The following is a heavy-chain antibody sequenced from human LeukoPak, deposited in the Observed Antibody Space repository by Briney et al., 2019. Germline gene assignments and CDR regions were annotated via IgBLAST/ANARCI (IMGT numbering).Heavy chain of an antibody. Sequence: SVKVSCKASGGTFSSYAISWVRQAPGQGLEWMGGIIPIFGTANYAQKFQGRVTITADESTSTAYMELSSLRSEDTAVYYCARRGSVTGTTRYYYYGMDVWGQGTTVTVSS. D-gene: IGHD1-7*01. V-gene: IGHV1-69*13. CDR3: ARRGSVTGTTRYYYYGMDV. J-gene: IGHJ6*02. CDR2: IIPIFGTA. CDR1: GGTFSSYA.